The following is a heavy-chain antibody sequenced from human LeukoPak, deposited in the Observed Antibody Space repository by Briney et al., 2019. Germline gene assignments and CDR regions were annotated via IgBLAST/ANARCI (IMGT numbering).Heavy chain of an antibody. Sequence: ETLSLTCAVYGGSFSGYYWSWVRQAPGKGLEWVANIKQDGSEKYYVDSVKGRFTISRDNAKNSLYLQMNSLRAEDTAVYYCARKSFFDIWGQGTMVTVSS. CDR3: ARKSFFDI. CDR1: GGSFSGYY. V-gene: IGHV3-7*01. CDR2: IKQDGSEK. J-gene: IGHJ3*02.